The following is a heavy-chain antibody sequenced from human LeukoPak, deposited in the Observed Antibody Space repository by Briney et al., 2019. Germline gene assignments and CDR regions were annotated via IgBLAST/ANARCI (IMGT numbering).Heavy chain of an antibody. CDR2: ISWNSGSI. CDR3: VKGSNVVVTGTPDS. D-gene: IGHD2-21*02. V-gene: IGHV3-9*03. J-gene: IGHJ4*02. Sequence: GRSLRLSCAASGFTFDDYAMHWVRQAPGKGLEWVSGISWNSGSIAYADSVKGRFTISRDNAKNSLYLQMNSLRAEDMALYYCVKGSNVVVTGTPDSWGQGTLVTVSS. CDR1: GFTFDDYA.